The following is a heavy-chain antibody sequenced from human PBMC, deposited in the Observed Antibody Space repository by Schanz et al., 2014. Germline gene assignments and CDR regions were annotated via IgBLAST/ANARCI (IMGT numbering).Heavy chain of an antibody. CDR1: GFSFSDYG. CDR2: ISDDGSRR. D-gene: IGHD3-16*01. CDR3: TRDRGALINHNDALDL. Sequence: QVQLVESGGGVVQPGRSLRLSCAGSGFSFSDYGMHWVRQAPGRGLEWVAVISDDGSRRHYADFVTGRFTISRDNSKNTVYLQMNSLRSEDTAVYYCTRDRGALINHNDALDLWGQGTMVSVSS. V-gene: IGHV3-30*03. J-gene: IGHJ3*01.